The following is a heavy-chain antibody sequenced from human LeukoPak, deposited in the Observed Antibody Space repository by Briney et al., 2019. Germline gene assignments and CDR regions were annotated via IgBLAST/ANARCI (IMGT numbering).Heavy chain of an antibody. Sequence: SGTLSLTCAVYGGSFSGYYWSWIRQPPGKGLEWIGEINHSGSTNYNPSLKSRVTISVDTSKNQFSLKLSSVTAADTAVYYCARHYGMDVWGQGTTVTVSS. CDR2: INHSGST. V-gene: IGHV4-34*01. J-gene: IGHJ6*02. CDR1: GGSFSGYY. CDR3: ARHYGMDV.